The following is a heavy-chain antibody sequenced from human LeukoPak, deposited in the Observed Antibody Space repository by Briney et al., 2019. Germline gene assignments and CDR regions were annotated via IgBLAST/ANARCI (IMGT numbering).Heavy chain of an antibody. V-gene: IGHV3-33*06. J-gene: IGHJ4*02. CDR1: GFTFSSYG. D-gene: IGHD6-19*01. CDR3: AKESRYSSGWYPTYYFDY. Sequence: GRSLRLSCAASGFTFSSYGMHWVRQAPGKGLEWVAVIWYDGSNKYYADSVKGRFTISRDNSKNTLYLQMNSLRAEDTAVYYCAKESRYSSGWYPTYYFDYWGQGTLVTVSS. CDR2: IWYDGSNK.